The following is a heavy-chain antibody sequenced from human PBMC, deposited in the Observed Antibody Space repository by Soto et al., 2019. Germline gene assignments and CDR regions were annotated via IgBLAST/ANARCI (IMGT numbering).Heavy chain of an antibody. CDR1: GGSISSSSYY. CDR3: ARPSYYYDSSGYFFYYFDY. CDR2: IYYSGST. J-gene: IGHJ4*02. D-gene: IGHD3-22*01. V-gene: IGHV4-39*01. Sequence: SETLSLTCTVSGGSISSSSYYWGWIRQPPGKGLEWIGSIYYSGSTYYNPSLKSRVTISVDTSKNQFSLKLSSVTAADTAVYYCARPSYYYDSSGYFFYYFDYWGQGTLVTVSS.